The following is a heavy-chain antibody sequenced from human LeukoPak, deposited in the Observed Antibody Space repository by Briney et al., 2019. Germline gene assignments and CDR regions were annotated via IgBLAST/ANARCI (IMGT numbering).Heavy chain of an antibody. V-gene: IGHV4-31*03. D-gene: IGHD3-10*01. J-gene: IGHJ6*03. CDR1: GDSISSGSYY. CDR2: IYYSGST. CDR3: ARSSGNLYMGYYYYYMDV. Sequence: PSETLSLTCNVSGDSISSGSYYWSWIRQHPGKGLEWIGYIYYSGSTYYNPSLKIRVTISVDTSKDQFSLNLTSVTAADPAVYYCARSSGNLYMGYYYYYMDVWGKGTTVTVSS.